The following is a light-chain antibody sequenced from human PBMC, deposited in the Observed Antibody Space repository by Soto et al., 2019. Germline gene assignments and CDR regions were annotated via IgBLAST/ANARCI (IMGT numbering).Light chain of an antibody. Sequence: DIQMTQSPSSLSASVGDRVTITCRASQGISNYLAWYQQKPGKVPKLLIYAASTLQSGVPSRFSGSGSGTDFTLTISSLQPEDVATYYCQKYNSASTFGQGTRREIK. CDR2: AAS. J-gene: IGKJ5*01. CDR1: QGISNY. V-gene: IGKV1-27*01. CDR3: QKYNSAST.